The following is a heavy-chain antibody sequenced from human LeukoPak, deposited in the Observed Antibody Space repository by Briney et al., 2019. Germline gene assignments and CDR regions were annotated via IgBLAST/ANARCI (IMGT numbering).Heavy chain of an antibody. J-gene: IGHJ4*02. Sequence: GASVKVSCKASGYTFTGYYMHWVRQAPGQGPEWMGWINPNSGGTNYAQKFQGRVTMTRDTSISTAYMELSRLRSDDTAVYYCARVVWGAGYSSGWYSDYWGQGTLVTVSS. V-gene: IGHV1-2*02. CDR2: INPNSGGT. CDR3: ARVVWGAGYSSGWYSDY. D-gene: IGHD6-19*01. CDR1: GYTFTGYY.